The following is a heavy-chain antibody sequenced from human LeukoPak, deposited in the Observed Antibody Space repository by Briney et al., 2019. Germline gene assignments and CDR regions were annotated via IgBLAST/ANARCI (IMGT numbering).Heavy chain of an antibody. J-gene: IGHJ3*02. CDR2: TYYRSKWYN. D-gene: IGHD3-22*01. Sequence: SQTLSLTCAISGDSVSSNSAAWNWIRQSPSRGLEWLGRTYYRSKWYNDYAVSVKSRITINPDTSKNQFSLQLNSVTPEDTAVYYCAREDPSYYYDSSGYHVAFDIWGQGTMVTVSS. V-gene: IGHV6-1*01. CDR3: AREDPSYYYDSSGYHVAFDI. CDR1: GDSVSSNSAA.